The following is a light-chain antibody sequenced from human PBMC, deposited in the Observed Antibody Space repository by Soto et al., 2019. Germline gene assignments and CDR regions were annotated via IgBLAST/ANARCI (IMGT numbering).Light chain of an antibody. V-gene: IGKV3-20*01. CDR1: QSISSSY. Sequence: EIVLTQSPGTLSLSPGERATLSCRASQSISSSYLAWYQQKPGQAPRLLIYGASSRATGIPDRFSGSGSGTDFTLTISRLEPGDFAVYYCQQYGSSHTTFGGGTKVEIK. J-gene: IGKJ4*01. CDR2: GAS. CDR3: QQYGSSHTT.